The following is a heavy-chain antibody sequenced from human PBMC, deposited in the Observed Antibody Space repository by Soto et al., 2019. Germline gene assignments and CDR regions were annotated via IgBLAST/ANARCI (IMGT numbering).Heavy chain of an antibody. D-gene: IGHD4-17*01. CDR3: ARDAHDYGDYVDDAFDI. CDR2: INPNSGGT. V-gene: IGHV1-2*04. Sequence: ASVKVSCKASGYTFTGYYMHWVRQAPGQGLEWMGWINPNSGGTNYAQKFQGWVTMTRDTSISTAYMELSRLRSDDTAVYYCARDAHDYGDYVDDAFDIWGQGTMVTVSS. CDR1: GYTFTGYY. J-gene: IGHJ3*02.